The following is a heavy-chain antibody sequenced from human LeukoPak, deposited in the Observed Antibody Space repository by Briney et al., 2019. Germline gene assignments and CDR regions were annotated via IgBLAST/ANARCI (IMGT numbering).Heavy chain of an antibody. J-gene: IGHJ4*02. V-gene: IGHV3-48*02. D-gene: IGHD3-10*01. CDR1: GFTFSYYS. CDR3: ARGIFYGSGTQSFDY. CDR2: ISGSSNIK. Sequence: GGSLRLSCAASGFTFSYYSVSWIRQAPGKGLEWISYISGSSNIKHFADSVKGRFTISRDNAKESLYLQMDSLRDEDTAFYFCARGIFYGSGTQSFDYWGQGTLVTVSS.